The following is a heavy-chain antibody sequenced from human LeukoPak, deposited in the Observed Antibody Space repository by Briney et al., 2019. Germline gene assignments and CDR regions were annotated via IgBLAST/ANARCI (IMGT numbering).Heavy chain of an antibody. V-gene: IGHV3-23*01. CDR3: ARGTYSSSYYYYYMDV. Sequence: GGTLRLSCAASGFTFTSFGMSWVRQAPGKGLEWVSTISGSGGSTYYADSVKGRFTISRDNAKNSLYLQMNSLRAEDTAVYYCARGTYSSSYYYYYMDVWGKGTTVTVSS. J-gene: IGHJ6*03. D-gene: IGHD6-13*01. CDR2: ISGSGGST. CDR1: GFTFTSFG.